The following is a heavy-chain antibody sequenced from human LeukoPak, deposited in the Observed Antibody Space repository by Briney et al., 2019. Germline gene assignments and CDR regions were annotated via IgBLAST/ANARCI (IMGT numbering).Heavy chain of an antibody. CDR1: GFTFSSYW. V-gene: IGHV3-7*04. J-gene: IGHJ4*02. D-gene: IGHD5-18*01. Sequence: GGSLRLSCAASGFTFSSYWMSWVRQAPGKGLEWVANIKQDGSEKYYVDSVKGRFTISRDNAKNSLYLQMNSLRAEDTAVYYCARGGDNYGYIFDYWGQGTLVTVSS. CDR2: IKQDGSEK. CDR3: ARGGDNYGYIFDY.